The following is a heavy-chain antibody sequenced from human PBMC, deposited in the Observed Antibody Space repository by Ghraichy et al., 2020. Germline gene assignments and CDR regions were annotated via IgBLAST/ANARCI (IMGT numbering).Heavy chain of an antibody. CDR3: ARGSPYHY. J-gene: IGHJ4*02. D-gene: IGHD2-2*02. V-gene: IGHV4-39*01. Sequence: SETLSLTCTVSGGSISSSTYYWGWIRQPPGKGLDYIVSMSSSGSTFYNPSLKSRVTISLDTSKNEFSLRLSSVTAADTAVYYCARGSPYHYWGQGTPVTVSS. CDR2: MSSSGST. CDR1: GGSISSSTYY.